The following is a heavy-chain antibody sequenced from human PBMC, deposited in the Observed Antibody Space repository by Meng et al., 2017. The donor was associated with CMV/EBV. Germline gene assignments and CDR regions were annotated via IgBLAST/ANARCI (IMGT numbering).Heavy chain of an antibody. D-gene: IGHD4-23*01. J-gene: IGHJ2*01. CDR2: IYWNDDK. CDR1: GFSLRTAEVG. Sequence: SGPTLVKPTQTLTLTCSFSGFSLRTAEVGIGWVRQPPGKALEWLALIYWNDDKRYKPSLKSGLTITKDTSRNQVVLTMSNMDVADTATYHCARAIGAGNSAYFDLWGRGTLVTVS. V-gene: IGHV2-5*01. CDR3: ARAIGAGNSAYFDL.